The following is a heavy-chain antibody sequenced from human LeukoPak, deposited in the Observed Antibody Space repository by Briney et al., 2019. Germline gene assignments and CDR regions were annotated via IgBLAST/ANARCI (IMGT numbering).Heavy chain of an antibody. Sequence: PGGSLRLSCTVSGFPVSSNSMSWVRQAPGKGLEWVSFIYSGGNTHYSDSVQGRFTISRDNSKNTLYLQMNSLRAEDTAVYYCARGHYGDYFDAFDIWGQGTMVTVSS. CDR3: ARGHYGDYFDAFDI. CDR2: IYSGGNT. CDR1: GFPVSSNS. J-gene: IGHJ3*02. V-gene: IGHV3-53*01. D-gene: IGHD4-17*01.